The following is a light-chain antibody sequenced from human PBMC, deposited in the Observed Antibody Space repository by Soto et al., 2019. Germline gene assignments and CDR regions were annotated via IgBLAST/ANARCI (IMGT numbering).Light chain of an antibody. CDR1: QSVSSD. CDR3: QQRSNI. J-gene: IGKJ3*01. Sequence: EIVLTQSPGTLSLSPWERATLSCRASQSVSSDLAWYHQKPGQAPRLLIYDASNRATGIPARFSGSGSGTDFTLTISSLEPEDFAVYYCQQRSNIFGPGTKVDI. V-gene: IGKV3-11*01. CDR2: DAS.